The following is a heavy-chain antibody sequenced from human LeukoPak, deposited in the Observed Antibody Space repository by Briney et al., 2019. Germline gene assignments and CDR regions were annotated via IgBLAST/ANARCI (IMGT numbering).Heavy chain of an antibody. J-gene: IGHJ4*02. CDR1: GFTFSGHY. CDR2: INPHSGGT. CDR3: VREGNELLSKNFDY. D-gene: IGHD2-21*02. Sequence: ASVKVSCKASGFTFSGHYIHWVRQAPGQGIEWMGYINPHSGGTSSPQKFQGRLTMTTDTSISAVYMELSSLTSDDTAMYYCVREGNELLSKNFDYWGQGTLVTVSS. V-gene: IGHV1-2*02.